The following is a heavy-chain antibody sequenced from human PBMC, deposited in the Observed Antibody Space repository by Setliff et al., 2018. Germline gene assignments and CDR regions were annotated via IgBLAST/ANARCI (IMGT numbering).Heavy chain of an antibody. CDR3: ARDSVTLGQLERRGGFRYYDMDV. D-gene: IGHD1-1*01. J-gene: IGHJ6*02. V-gene: IGHV1-69*06. CDR1: GYTFAGYY. Sequence: GASVKVSCKASGYTFAGYYMHWVRQAPGQGLEWVGGITPIFETAHYAQKFQDRVTITADKSTSTVYMELNSLISEDTAVYLCARDSVTLGQLERRGGFRYYDMDVWGQGTTVTVSS. CDR2: ITPIFETA.